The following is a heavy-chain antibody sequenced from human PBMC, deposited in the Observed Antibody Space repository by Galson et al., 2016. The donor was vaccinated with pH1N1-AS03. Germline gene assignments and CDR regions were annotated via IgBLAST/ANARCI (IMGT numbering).Heavy chain of an antibody. CDR2: ISSHGKID. Sequence: SLRLSCAASGFIFGNHGMHWVRQAPGKGLEWVAVISSHGKIDYYADSVRGRFTVSRDNSNNTLYLQMDSLRAEDRAVYYCAKGGSGWVSKFAFDIWGQGTIVTVSS. J-gene: IGHJ3*02. D-gene: IGHD3-10*01. CDR1: GFIFGNHG. CDR3: AKGGSGWVSKFAFDI. V-gene: IGHV3-30*18.